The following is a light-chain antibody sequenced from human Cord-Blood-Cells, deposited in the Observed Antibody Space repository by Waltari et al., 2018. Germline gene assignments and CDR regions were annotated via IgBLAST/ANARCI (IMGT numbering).Light chain of an antibody. V-gene: IGLV2-23*01. CDR1: SSDVGSYNL. CDR2: EGS. Sequence: QSALTQPAAVSGSPGQSITISCTGTSSDVGSYNLVSWYQQHPGKAPKRMIYEGSKRPSGVSNRFSSSKSGNTASLTIAGLQAEDEADDYCCSYAVSSTWVFGGGTKLTVL. CDR3: CSYAVSSTWV. J-gene: IGLJ3*02.